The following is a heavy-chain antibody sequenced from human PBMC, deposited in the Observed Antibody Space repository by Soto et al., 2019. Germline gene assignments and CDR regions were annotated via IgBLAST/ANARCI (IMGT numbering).Heavy chain of an antibody. J-gene: IGHJ6*02. CDR1: GGTFSSYA. Sequence: QVQLVQSGAEVKKPGSSVKVSCKASGGTFSSYAISWVRQAPGQGLEWMGGIIPIFGTANYAQKFQGRVTITADESTSTAYMELSRLRSEDTAVYYCVGGSGSYPYYYYGMDVWGQGTTVTVSS. V-gene: IGHV1-69*01. CDR3: VGGSGSYPYYYYGMDV. D-gene: IGHD3-10*01. CDR2: IIPIFGTA.